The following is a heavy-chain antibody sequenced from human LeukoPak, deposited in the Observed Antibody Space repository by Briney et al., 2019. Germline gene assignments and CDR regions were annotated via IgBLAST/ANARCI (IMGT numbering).Heavy chain of an antibody. J-gene: IGHJ4*02. Sequence: SETLSLTCTVSGGLISISTYYWGWIRQPPGKGLEWIGSIYYSGTTHYNPSLKSRVTIAVDTSKNQFSLKLISVTAADTAVYYCARDVRDSSGYYLRAFGYWGQGTLVTVSS. CDR3: ARDVRDSSGYYLRAFGY. D-gene: IGHD3-22*01. CDR1: GGLISISTYY. CDR2: IYYSGTT. V-gene: IGHV4-39*07.